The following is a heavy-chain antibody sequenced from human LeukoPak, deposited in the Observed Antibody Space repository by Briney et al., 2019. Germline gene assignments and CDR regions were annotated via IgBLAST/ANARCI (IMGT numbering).Heavy chain of an antibody. CDR1: GYSISSGYF. CDR2: INHSGST. Sequence: SETLSLTCTVSGYSISSGYFWGWIRQSPGKGLEWIGSINHSGSTYYNPSLKSRVTISVDTSKNHFSLKVSSVTAADTAVYYCAAIQGSFDYWGQGTLVIVSS. J-gene: IGHJ4*02. D-gene: IGHD2-15*01. CDR3: AAIQGSFDY. V-gene: IGHV4-38-2*02.